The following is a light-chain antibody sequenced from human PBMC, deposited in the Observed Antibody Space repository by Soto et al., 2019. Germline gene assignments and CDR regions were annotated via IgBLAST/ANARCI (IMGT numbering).Light chain of an antibody. CDR1: QSVNSNY. Sequence: DIVLTQSPGTLSLSPGERATLSCRASQSVNSNYLAWYQQKPGKAPTVLIYAASTLQRGVPSRFSGSTTGTDFTLTITGLQPEDSATYYCQQTLSVPRTFGLGTKVEIK. CDR2: AAS. V-gene: IGKV3-20*01. J-gene: IGKJ1*01. CDR3: QQTLSVPRT.